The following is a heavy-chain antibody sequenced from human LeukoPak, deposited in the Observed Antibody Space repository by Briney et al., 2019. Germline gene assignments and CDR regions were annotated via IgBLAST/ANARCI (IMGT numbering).Heavy chain of an antibody. Sequence: GASVKVSFKASGYTFTSYGISWVRPAPGQGLEWMGWISAYNGNTNYAQKLQGRVTMTTDTSTSTAYMELRSLRSDDTAVYYCARDRHPLQDIVVVPAALWGQGTLVTVSS. J-gene: IGHJ4*02. V-gene: IGHV1-18*01. D-gene: IGHD2-2*01. CDR3: ARDRHPLQDIVVVPAAL. CDR1: GYTFTSYG. CDR2: ISAYNGNT.